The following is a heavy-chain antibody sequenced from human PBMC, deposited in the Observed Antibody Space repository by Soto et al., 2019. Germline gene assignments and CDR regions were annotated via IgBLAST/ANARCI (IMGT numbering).Heavy chain of an antibody. D-gene: IGHD2-2*03. V-gene: IGHV3-30*03. Sequence: VQLVESGGGVVQPGRSLRLSCAASGFTFSSYGMNWVRQAPGKGLEWVALISYDGITKYYADSVKGRFTISRDNAKNTQYLQMNSLRPEDTAVYYCARGLDIVLVPGTIGPYYCDGVDVWGQGTTVTVSS. CDR2: ISYDGITK. CDR3: ARGLDIVLVPGTIGPYYCDGVDV. CDR1: GFTFSSYG. J-gene: IGHJ6*02.